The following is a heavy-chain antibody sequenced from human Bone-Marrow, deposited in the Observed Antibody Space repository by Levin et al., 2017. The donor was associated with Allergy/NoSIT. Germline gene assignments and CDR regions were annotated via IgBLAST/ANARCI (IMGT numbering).Heavy chain of an antibody. CDR1: GGSFSGLY. CDR2: IHSSGST. D-gene: IGHD6-13*01. Sequence: GSLRLSCAVYGGSFSGLYWSWIRKPPGKGLEWIGFIHSSGSTNYIPSLKSRVTMSHDTSKNQLSLSLTSVTAADTAIYYCARVSAAGGTRLFDYWGQGTLVTVSS. J-gene: IGHJ4*02. V-gene: IGHV4-59*11. CDR3: ARVSAAGGTRLFDY.